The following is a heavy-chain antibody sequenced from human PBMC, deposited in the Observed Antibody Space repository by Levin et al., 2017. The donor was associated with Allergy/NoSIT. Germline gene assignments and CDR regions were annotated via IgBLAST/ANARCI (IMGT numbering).Heavy chain of an antibody. CDR2: VYSSGTT. D-gene: IGHD6-13*01. J-gene: IGHJ5*02. CDR1: CGSIGGTAYY. Sequence: SQTLSLTCTVSCGSIGGTAYYWNWIRQPPGKGPEWIGDVYSSGTTHYNPSLRSRVTMSVDTAANVFSLTLNSVTAPDTAVYYCARRGLTAAGTGPNWFGPWGQGILVTVSS. CDR3: ARRGLTAAGTGPNWFGP. V-gene: IGHV4-39*01.